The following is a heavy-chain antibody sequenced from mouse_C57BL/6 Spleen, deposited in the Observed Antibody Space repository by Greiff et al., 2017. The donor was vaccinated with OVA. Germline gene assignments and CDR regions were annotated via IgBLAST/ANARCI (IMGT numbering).Heavy chain of an antibody. Sequence: QVQLQQSGPELVKPGASVKISCKASGYSFTSYYIHWVKQRPGQGLEWIGWIYPGSGSTKYNEKFKGKATLTADKSSSTAYMQLSSLTSEDSAVYYCASRYGGYPYYFDYWGQGTTLTVSS. J-gene: IGHJ2*01. V-gene: IGHV1-66*01. CDR1: GYSFTSYY. CDR2: IYPGSGST. D-gene: IGHD1-1*02. CDR3: ASRYGGYPYYFDY.